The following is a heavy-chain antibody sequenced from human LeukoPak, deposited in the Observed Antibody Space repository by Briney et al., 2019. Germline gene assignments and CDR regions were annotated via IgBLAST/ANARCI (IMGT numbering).Heavy chain of an antibody. V-gene: IGHV3-23*01. Sequence: GGSLRLSCAASGITFSSSAMNWVRQPPGKRPQWVSTVRGIGGDTYYADSVKGRFTISRDTSKNTLYLQMNSLRAEDTAVYYCATGTMVRGSNVDYWGQGTPVTVSS. CDR2: VRGIGGDT. CDR3: ATGTMVRGSNVDY. CDR1: GITFSSSA. J-gene: IGHJ4*02. D-gene: IGHD3-10*01.